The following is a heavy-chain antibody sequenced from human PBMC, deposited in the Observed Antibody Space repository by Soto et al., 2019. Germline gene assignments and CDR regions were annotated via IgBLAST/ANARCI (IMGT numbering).Heavy chain of an antibody. V-gene: IGHV2-5*02. CDR3: VQSRCGGDCLQSYSSHSYYGLDV. J-gene: IGHJ6*02. Sequence: QITLKESGPTLVKPTQTLTLTCTFSGLSLSTTGVGVGWIRQPPGKALEWLALIYWDDDKRYSPSLKSRLTITKDTSKNQGVLKLPNMDPVDTATYYCVQSRCGGDCLQSYSSHSYYGLDVWGQGTTVTVSS. D-gene: IGHD2-21*02. CDR2: IYWDDDK. CDR1: GLSLSTTGVG.